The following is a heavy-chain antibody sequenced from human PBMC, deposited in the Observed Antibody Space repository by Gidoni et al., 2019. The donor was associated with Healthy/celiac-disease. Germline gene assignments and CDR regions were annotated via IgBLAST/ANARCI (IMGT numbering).Heavy chain of an antibody. CDR2: ISGSGGTT. V-gene: IGHV3-23*01. CDR1: GFTFSPYD. J-gene: IGHJ4*02. D-gene: IGHD5-12*01. CDR3: AKSGNPLGDGNDFVAYFDY. Sequence: EVQLLESGGGLVQPGGSLRLSCAASGFTFSPYDMTWVRRAPGKGLEGVSAISGSGGTTFYTDSVKGRFTVSRHNSQNTVYLQMNSLTAEDTAVHYCAKSGNPLGDGNDFVAYFDYWGQGTLVTVSS.